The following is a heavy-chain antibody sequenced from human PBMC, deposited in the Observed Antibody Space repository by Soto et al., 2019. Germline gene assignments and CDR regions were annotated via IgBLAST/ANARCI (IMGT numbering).Heavy chain of an antibody. D-gene: IGHD2-15*01. CDR2: INPSGATT. Sequence: EVQLVESGGGLVKPGESLRLSCVASGFPFNNVWMTWVRQAPGEGPEWVSIINPSGATTYYAGSVKGRFTISRDNSKNTLYLQMNSLRADDTAVYYCAKRLQPAVGPFDCWGLGTLVTVSS. CDR3: AKRLQPAVGPFDC. CDR1: GFPFNNVW. V-gene: IGHV3-23*04. J-gene: IGHJ4*02.